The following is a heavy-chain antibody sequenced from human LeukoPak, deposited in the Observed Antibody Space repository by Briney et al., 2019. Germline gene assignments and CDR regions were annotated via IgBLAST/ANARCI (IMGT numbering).Heavy chain of an antibody. D-gene: IGHD4-11*01. CDR1: GFTFSNYA. Sequence: GVSLRLSCTASGFTFSNYALTWVRQAPGKGLEWVSSIGGSGVDTRYADSVRGRFTISRDNSRNTLYLTMDRLRAEDTAVYFCGRDPSGNYMGAFDFWGQGTMVTVSS. CDR3: GRDPSGNYMGAFDF. CDR2: IGGSGVDT. V-gene: IGHV3-23*01. J-gene: IGHJ3*01.